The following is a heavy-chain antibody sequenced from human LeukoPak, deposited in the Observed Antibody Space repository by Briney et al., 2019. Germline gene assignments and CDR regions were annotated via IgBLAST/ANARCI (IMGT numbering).Heavy chain of an antibody. CDR3: ATDGSGNYYYYGMDV. V-gene: IGHV1-24*01. J-gene: IGHJ6*02. CDR1: GYTLTELS. D-gene: IGHD5-12*01. Sequence: ASVKVSCKVSGYTLTELSMNWVRQAPGKGLEWMGGFDPEDGETIYAQKFQGRVTMTEDTSTDTAYMELSSLRSEDTAVYYCATDGSGNYYYYGMDVWGQGTTVTVSS. CDR2: FDPEDGET.